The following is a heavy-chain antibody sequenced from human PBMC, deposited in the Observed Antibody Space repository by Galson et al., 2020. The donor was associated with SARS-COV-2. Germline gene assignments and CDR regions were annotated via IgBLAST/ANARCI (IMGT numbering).Heavy chain of an antibody. Sequence: SETLSLTCTVSGGSISSYYWSWIRQPPGKGLEWIGYIYYSGSTNYNPSLKSRVTISVDTSKNQFSLKLSSVTAADTAVYYCARGLPWEPVGYLDYWGQGTLVTVSS. CDR3: ARGLPWEPVGYLDY. V-gene: IGHV4-59*01. J-gene: IGHJ4*02. D-gene: IGHD1-26*01. CDR2: IYYSGST. CDR1: GGSISSYY.